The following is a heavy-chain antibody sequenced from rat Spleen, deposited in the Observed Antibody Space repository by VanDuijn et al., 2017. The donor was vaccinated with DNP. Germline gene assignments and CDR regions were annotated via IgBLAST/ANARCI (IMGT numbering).Heavy chain of an antibody. CDR3: TRDSGDWYFDF. D-gene: IGHD1-1*01. J-gene: IGHJ1*01. Sequence: EVQLVESGGGLVQPGKSLKLSCVASGFTFSSYWMYWIRQAPGKGLEWLSSINIDGGSTYYPDSVKGRFTVSRDNAENTVYLQMNSLRSEDTATYHCTRDSGDWYFDFWGPGTMVTVSS. CDR1: GFTFSSYW. CDR2: INIDGGST. V-gene: IGHV5-58*01.